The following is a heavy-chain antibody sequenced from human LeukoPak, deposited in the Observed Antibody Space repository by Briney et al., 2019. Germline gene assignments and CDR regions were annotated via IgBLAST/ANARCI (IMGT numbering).Heavy chain of an antibody. Sequence: PGGSLRLSCAASGFTFDDYGMSWVRQAPGKGLEWVSGINWNGGSTGYADSVKGRFTISRDNAKNSLYLQMNSLRAEDTAVYYCARDRPRYYYGSGSSKKDVWGQGTTVTVSS. CDR1: GFTFDDYG. D-gene: IGHD3-10*01. V-gene: IGHV3-20*04. CDR3: ARDRPRYYYGSGSSKKDV. J-gene: IGHJ6*02. CDR2: INWNGGST.